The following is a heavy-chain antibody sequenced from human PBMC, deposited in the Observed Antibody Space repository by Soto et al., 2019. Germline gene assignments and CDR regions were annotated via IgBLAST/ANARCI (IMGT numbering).Heavy chain of an antibody. D-gene: IGHD3-22*01. CDR1: GGSFTSNNW. CDR3: ARAYDSSGNVAFDI. Sequence: SETLSLTCAVSGGSFTSNNWWTWVRQPPGQGLEWIGEIYRTGSTNYNPSLKSRVTISLDKSENQFSLKVTSLTAADTAVYYCARAYDSSGNVAFDIWGQGTMVTVSS. J-gene: IGHJ3*02. V-gene: IGHV4-4*02. CDR2: IYRTGST.